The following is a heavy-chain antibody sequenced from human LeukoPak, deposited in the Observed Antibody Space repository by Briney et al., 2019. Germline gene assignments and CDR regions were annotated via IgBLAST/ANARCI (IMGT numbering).Heavy chain of an antibody. Sequence: PGGSLRLSCAASGFTFSDYYMSWISQAPGKGLEWVSYISSSGSTIYYADSVKGRFTISRDNAKNSLYLQMNSLIAEDTAVYYCARAPRGYSSSSGFDYWGQGTLVTVSS. CDR3: ARAPRGYSSSSGFDY. V-gene: IGHV3-11*01. CDR2: ISSSGSTI. D-gene: IGHD6-6*01. J-gene: IGHJ4*02. CDR1: GFTFSDYY.